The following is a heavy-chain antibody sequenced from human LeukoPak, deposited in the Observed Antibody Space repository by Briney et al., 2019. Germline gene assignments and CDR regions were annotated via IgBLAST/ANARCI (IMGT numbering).Heavy chain of an antibody. Sequence: SETLSLTCTISGGSISSDYWSWIRQPPGKGLEWIGYLSLGEVAFYNPSLESRLTTSADTSKNQFSLNLTSVTAADTAMYYCVRVSTASGGAFDVWGQGTMVTVSS. CDR2: LSLGEVA. CDR1: GGSISSDY. CDR3: VRVSTASGGAFDV. V-gene: IGHV4-59*13. D-gene: IGHD2-21*02. J-gene: IGHJ3*01.